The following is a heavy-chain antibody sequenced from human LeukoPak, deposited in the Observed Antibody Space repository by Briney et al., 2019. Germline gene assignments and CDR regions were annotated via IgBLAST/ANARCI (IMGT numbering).Heavy chain of an antibody. J-gene: IGHJ4*02. CDR2: IHHSGRT. Sequence: SETLSLTCTVSGGSISSGDYYWSWTRQPPGKGLEWMGYIHHSGRTHYTPSLQSRVTISLDTPKNQFSLKLSSVTAADTAVYFCGREHYDSGSHVDFWGQGTLVTVSS. CDR1: GGSISSGDYY. D-gene: IGHD3-10*01. V-gene: IGHV4-30-4*01. CDR3: GREHYDSGSHVDF.